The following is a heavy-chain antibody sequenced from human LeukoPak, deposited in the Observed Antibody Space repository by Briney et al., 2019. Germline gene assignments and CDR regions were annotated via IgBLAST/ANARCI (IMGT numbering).Heavy chain of an antibody. D-gene: IGHD3-10*01. Sequence: ASVKVSCKASGYTFTSYGISWVRQAPGQGLEWMGWISPYNGNTNYVQKVQGRVTMTTDTSTSTAYTELRSLRSDDTAVYYCARDRLYASGKYIDYWGQGTLVTVSS. CDR2: ISPYNGNT. J-gene: IGHJ4*02. CDR3: ARDRLYASGKYIDY. V-gene: IGHV1-18*01. CDR1: GYTFTSYG.